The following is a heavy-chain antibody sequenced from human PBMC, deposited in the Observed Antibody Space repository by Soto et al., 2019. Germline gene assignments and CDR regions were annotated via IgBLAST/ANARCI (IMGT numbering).Heavy chain of an antibody. Sequence: QNTLKESGPTLVKPTQTLTLTCTFSGFSLSTNDVGVGWIRQPPGKALEWLALIYWDDDRRYSPSLKSRLTITKDISKNQVVLTMTNMDPVDTATYFCAHSKYSRSSFDYWGQGTLVTVSS. CDR1: GFSLSTNDVG. V-gene: IGHV2-5*02. CDR3: AHSKYSRSSFDY. CDR2: IYWDDDR. D-gene: IGHD6-6*01. J-gene: IGHJ4*02.